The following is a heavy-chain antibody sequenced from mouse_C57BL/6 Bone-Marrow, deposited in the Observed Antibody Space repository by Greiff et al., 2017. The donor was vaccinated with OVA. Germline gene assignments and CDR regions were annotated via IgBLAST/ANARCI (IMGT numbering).Heavy chain of an antibody. Sequence: QVQLQQPGAELVRPGSSVKLSCKASGYTFTSYWMDWVKQRPGQGLEWIGNIYPSDSETHYNQKFKDKATLTVDKSSSTAYMQLSSLTSEDSAVYYCARAGTYYDYDRAYWGQGTLVTVSA. CDR1: GYTFTSYW. V-gene: IGHV1-61*01. D-gene: IGHD2-4*01. CDR2: IYPSDSET. J-gene: IGHJ3*01. CDR3: ARAGTYYDYDRAY.